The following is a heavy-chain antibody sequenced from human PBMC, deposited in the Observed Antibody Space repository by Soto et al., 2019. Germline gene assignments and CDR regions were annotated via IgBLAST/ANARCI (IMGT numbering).Heavy chain of an antibody. J-gene: IGHJ4*02. CDR1: GGSISGDYY. CDR3: DGGGARWPGYFDS. Sequence: QVRLHESGPGLVKPSQTLSLTCSVSGGSISGDYYWSWIRQAPEKGLEWMGYIYYSGSTYYNPARQSRLSMSLNTSYNQFSLKLRSVNAADTAVYYCDGGGARWPGYFDSWGQGALVAVSS. V-gene: IGHV4-30-4*08. CDR2: IYYSGST. D-gene: IGHD2-15*01.